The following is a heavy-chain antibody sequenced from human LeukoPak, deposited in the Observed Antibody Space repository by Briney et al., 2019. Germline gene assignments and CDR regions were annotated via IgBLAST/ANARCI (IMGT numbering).Heavy chain of an antibody. Sequence: ASVKVSCKASGYTFTSYAMNGVRHAPGQGLEWMGWINTNTGNPTYAQGFTGRFVFSLDTSVSTAYLQISSLKAEDTAVYFCARVVRQWLSAGGYWGQGTLVTVSS. CDR3: ARVVRQWLSAGGY. CDR2: INTNTGNP. J-gene: IGHJ4*02. CDR1: GYTFTSYA. D-gene: IGHD6-19*01. V-gene: IGHV7-4-1*02.